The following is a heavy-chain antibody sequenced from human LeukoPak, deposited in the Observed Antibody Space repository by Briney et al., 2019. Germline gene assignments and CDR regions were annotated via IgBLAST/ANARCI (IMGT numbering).Heavy chain of an antibody. CDR2: FDPEDGET. Sequence: ASVKVSCKVSGYTLTELSMHWVRQAPGKGLEWMGGFDPEDGETIYAQKFQGRVTMSEDTSTDTAYMELSSLRSEDTAVYYCATVFAPWLANLYYFDYWGQGTLVTVSS. V-gene: IGHV1-24*01. D-gene: IGHD6-19*01. CDR1: GYTLTELS. CDR3: ATVFAPWLANLYYFDY. J-gene: IGHJ4*02.